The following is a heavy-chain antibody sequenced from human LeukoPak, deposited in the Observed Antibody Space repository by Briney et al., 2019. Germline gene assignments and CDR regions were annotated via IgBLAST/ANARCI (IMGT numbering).Heavy chain of an antibody. V-gene: IGHV3-23*01. D-gene: IGHD1-14*01. CDR2: SGGGGST. J-gene: IGHJ4*02. CDR3: AKDQPCSGGRQPYYSDY. Sequence: SGGGGSTYYADSVKGRFTISRDNSKNTLYVQMNSLRAEDTAVYYCAKDQPCSGGRQPYYSDYWGQGTLVTVSS.